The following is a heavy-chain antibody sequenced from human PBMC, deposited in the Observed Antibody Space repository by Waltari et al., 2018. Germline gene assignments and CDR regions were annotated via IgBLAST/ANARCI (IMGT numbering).Heavy chain of an antibody. Sequence: EVQLVESGGGLIQPGGSLSLSCAASGFTVSSNYMSWVRQAPGKGLEWVSVIYSGGSTYYADSVKGRFTISRDNSKNTLYLQMNSLRAEDTAVYYCARDQVLYYGMDVWGQGTTVTVSS. CDR1: GFTVSSNY. J-gene: IGHJ6*02. V-gene: IGHV3-53*01. CDR2: IYSGGST. CDR3: ARDQVLYYGMDV.